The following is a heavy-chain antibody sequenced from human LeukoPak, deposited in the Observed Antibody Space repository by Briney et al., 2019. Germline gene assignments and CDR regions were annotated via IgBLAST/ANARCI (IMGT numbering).Heavy chain of an antibody. J-gene: IGHJ4*02. CDR3: AKDMHCSSTSCHKGFDY. CDR2: IRYDGSNK. D-gene: IGHD2-2*01. CDR1: GFTFSSYG. V-gene: IGHV3-30*02. Sequence: PGGSLRLSCAASGFTFSSYGMYWVRQAPGKGLEWVAFIRYDGSNKYYADSVKGRFTISRDNSKNTLYLQMNSLRAEDTAVYYCAKDMHCSSTSCHKGFDYWGQGTLVTVSS.